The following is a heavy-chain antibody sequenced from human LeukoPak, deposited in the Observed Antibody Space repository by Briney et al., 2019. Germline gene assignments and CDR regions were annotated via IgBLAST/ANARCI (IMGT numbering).Heavy chain of an antibody. CDR2: VSGNGGRS. V-gene: IGHV3-23*01. CDR1: GFTFSTYA. J-gene: IGHJ4*02. CDR3: AKGVSGHYDILTGNDD. D-gene: IGHD3-9*01. Sequence: PGGSLRLSCAASGFTFSTYAMSWVRQAPGKGLEWVSGVSGNGGRSDYADSVKGRFTISRDNSKNSLFLQMNSLRAEDTAAYYCAKGVSGHYDILTGNDDWGQGTLVTVSS.